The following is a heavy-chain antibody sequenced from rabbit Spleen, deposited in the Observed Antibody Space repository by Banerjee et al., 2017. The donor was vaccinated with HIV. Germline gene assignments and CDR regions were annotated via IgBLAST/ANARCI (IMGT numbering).Heavy chain of an antibody. J-gene: IGHJ4*01. V-gene: IGHV1S40*01. CDR3: ARLFAYAGYAGFGYATLDYFDL. CDR1: GFSFSYSYW. CDR2: IYVGSGGGT. D-gene: IGHD6-1*01. Sequence: QSLEESGGDLVKPGASLTLTCTASGFSFSYSYWICWVRQAPEKGLEWIACIYVGSGGGTKYASWAKGRFTISKTSSTTVTLQMTSLTAADTATYFCARLFAYAGYAGFGYATLDYFDLWGQGTLVTVS.